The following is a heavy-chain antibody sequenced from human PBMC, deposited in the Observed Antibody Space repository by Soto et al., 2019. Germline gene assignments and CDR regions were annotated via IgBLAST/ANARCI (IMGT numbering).Heavy chain of an antibody. V-gene: IGHV3-9*01. J-gene: IGHJ4*02. CDR1: GFTFDDYA. D-gene: IGHD5-18*01. Sequence: EVQLVESGGGLVQPGRSLRLSCAASGFTFDDYAMHWVRQAPGKGLEWVSGISWNSGSIGYADSVKSRFTISRDNAKNSLYLQMNSMRAEDTALYYCARAVAYSYGEFDYWGQGTLVTVSS. CDR3: ARAVAYSYGEFDY. CDR2: ISWNSGSI.